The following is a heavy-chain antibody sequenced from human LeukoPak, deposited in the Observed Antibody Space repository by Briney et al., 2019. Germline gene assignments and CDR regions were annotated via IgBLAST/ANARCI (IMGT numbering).Heavy chain of an antibody. CDR1: GFTFNNYA. V-gene: IGHV3-23*01. D-gene: IGHD6-19*01. J-gene: IGHJ4*02. Sequence: GGSLRLSCAASGFTFNNYAMSWVRQARGKGPEWVSGINEDGGTTFYADSVKGRFTISRDNSQNTLYLQMNSLRAEDTAVYYCAKRAPLYSSTPGNYFDSWGQGTLVTVSS. CDR3: AKRAPLYSSTPGNYFDS. CDR2: INEDGGTT.